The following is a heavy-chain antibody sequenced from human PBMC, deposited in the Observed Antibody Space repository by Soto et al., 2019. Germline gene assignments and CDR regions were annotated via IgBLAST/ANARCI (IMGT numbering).Heavy chain of an antibody. D-gene: IGHD6-13*01. V-gene: IGHV3-74*01. CDR2: INSDGSST. J-gene: IGHJ6*02. CDR3: ASSSYYYYGMDV. CDR1: GFTFSSYW. Sequence: LRLSCAASGFTFSSYWMHWVRQAPGKGLVWVSRINSDGSSTSYADSVKGRFTISRDNAKNTLYLQMNSLRAEDTAVYYCASSSYYYYGMDVWGQGTTVTVSS.